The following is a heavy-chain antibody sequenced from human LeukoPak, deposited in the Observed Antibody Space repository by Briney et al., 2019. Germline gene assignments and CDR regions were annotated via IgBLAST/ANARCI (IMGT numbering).Heavy chain of an antibody. CDR2: IYSSGST. Sequence: SETLSLTCAVSGASISGSNYYWGWIRQPPGKGLEWIGNIYSSGSTYYNASLQSRVTISIDTSKNQFSLRLNSVTAADTAMYYCAKSGGYGLIDYWGQGTRVTV. D-gene: IGHD1-26*01. V-gene: IGHV4-39*01. CDR3: AKSGGYGLIDY. CDR1: GASISGSNYY. J-gene: IGHJ4*02.